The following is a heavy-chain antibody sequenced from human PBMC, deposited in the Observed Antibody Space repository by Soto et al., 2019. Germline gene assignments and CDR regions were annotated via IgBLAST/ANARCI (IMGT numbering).Heavy chain of an antibody. D-gene: IGHD3-10*01. J-gene: IGHJ2*01. Sequence: EVQLVESGGRLVQPGGSLTLSCAASGFTFTNYWMHWVRQAPGKGLVWVSRIHYDGSNTRYADSVNGRFTISRDNAKNTLYLHLTSLEADDTAVYYCARDWYNFALGRARGGHWYFDLWGRGTLVTVSS. CDR2: IHYDGSNT. V-gene: IGHV3-74*01. CDR1: GFTFTNYW. CDR3: ARDWYNFALGRARGGHWYFDL.